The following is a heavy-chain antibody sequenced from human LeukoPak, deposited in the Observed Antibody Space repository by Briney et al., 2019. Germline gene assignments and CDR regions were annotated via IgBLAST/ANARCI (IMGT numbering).Heavy chain of an antibody. CDR1: EFTLSNYA. CDR2: ISYDGNTI. J-gene: IGHJ4*02. Sequence: GGSLRLSCAASEFTLSNYALHWVRQAPGKGLQWVAVISYDGNTIHYADSVKGRFIISRDTSKNTLYLQMNSLRAEDTAVYYCARSGGLQKFDYWGQGTLVTVSS. CDR3: ARSGGLQKFDY. D-gene: IGHD4-11*01. V-gene: IGHV3-30-3*01.